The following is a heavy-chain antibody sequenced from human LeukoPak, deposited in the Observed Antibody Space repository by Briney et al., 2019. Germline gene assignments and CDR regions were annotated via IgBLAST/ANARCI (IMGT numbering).Heavy chain of an antibody. CDR3: ARGSSGWYRYFDY. CDR1: GFTFSSYA. J-gene: IGHJ4*02. CDR2: INHSGST. D-gene: IGHD6-19*01. V-gene: IGHV4-34*01. Sequence: PGGSLRLSCAASGFTFSSYAMSWVRQAPGKGLEWIGEINHSGSTNYNPSLKSRVTISVDTSKNQFSLKLSSVTAADTAVYYCARGSSGWYRYFDYWGQGTLVTVSS.